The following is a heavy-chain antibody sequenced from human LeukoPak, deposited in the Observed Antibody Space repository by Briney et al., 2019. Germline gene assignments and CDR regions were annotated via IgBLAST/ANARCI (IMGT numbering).Heavy chain of an antibody. Sequence: GGSLRLSCAASGFTFSSYGMHWVRQAPGKGLEWVSLISYDGSNKHYADSVKGRFTISRDNSKNTLYLQMNSLRAEDTAVYYCAKGATVVTPGIDYWGQGTLVTVSS. V-gene: IGHV3-30*18. J-gene: IGHJ4*02. D-gene: IGHD4-23*01. CDR3: AKGATVVTPGIDY. CDR2: ISYDGSNK. CDR1: GFTFSSYG.